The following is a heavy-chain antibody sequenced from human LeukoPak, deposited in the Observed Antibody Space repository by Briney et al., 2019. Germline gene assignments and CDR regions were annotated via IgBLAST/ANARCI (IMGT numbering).Heavy chain of an antibody. D-gene: IGHD3-16*01. CDR2: IHTSGST. CDR3: ARDSGGVTYFSDY. CDR1: GGSVRSYW. J-gene: IGHJ4*02. V-gene: IGHV4-4*07. Sequence: PSETLSLTCDVSGGSVRSYWWGWVRQPAGKGLEWIGRIHTSGSTNYNPSLKTRVTMSVDTSKNQFSLKVSSVTAADTAVYYCARDSGGVTYFSDYWGQGTLVTVSS.